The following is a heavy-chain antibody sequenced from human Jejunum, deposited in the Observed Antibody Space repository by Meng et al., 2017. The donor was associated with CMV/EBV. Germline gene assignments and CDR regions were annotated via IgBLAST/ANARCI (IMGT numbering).Heavy chain of an antibody. V-gene: IGHV3-11*01. J-gene: IGHJ4*02. CDR1: GFRFSCYY. D-gene: IGHD3-16*01. Sequence: GSLRLSCAASGFRFSCYYMSWIRQAPGKGLEWVSYISPTGGTMYYADSVKGRFTISRDNAKNSLYLQMNSLRAEDTAVYYCASYVYWGQGTLVTVSS. CDR2: ISPTGGTM. CDR3: ASYVY.